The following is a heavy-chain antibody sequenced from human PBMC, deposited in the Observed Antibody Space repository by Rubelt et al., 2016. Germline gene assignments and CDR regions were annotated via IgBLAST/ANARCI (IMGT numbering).Heavy chain of an antibody. CDR2: ISRSSGTI. J-gene: IGHJ4*02. V-gene: IGHV3-48*01. CDR1: GFTFSSYS. CDR3: AEWEPDHPFDY. D-gene: IGHD1-26*01. Sequence: ASGFTFSSYSMNWVRQASGKGLEWLSYISRSSGTIYYADSVKGRFSIASDNAKNSLYLQMNSLRVEDTAMYYCAEWEPDHPFDYWGQGTLVTVSS.